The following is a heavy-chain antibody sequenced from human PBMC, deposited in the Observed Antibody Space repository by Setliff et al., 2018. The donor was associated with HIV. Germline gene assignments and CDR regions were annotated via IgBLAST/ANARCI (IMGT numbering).Heavy chain of an antibody. CDR2: IYYSGST. D-gene: IGHD3-22*01. J-gene: IGHJ4*02. Sequence: PSETLSLTCTVSGGSISSHYWNWIRQPPGKGLEWIGYIYYSGSTNYNPSLKSRVTISVDTSKNQFSLKLSSVTAADTAVYYCARGDPYYYDSSGYLDYWGQGTLVTVSS. V-gene: IGHV4-59*11. CDR1: GGSISSHY. CDR3: ARGDPYYYDSSGYLDY.